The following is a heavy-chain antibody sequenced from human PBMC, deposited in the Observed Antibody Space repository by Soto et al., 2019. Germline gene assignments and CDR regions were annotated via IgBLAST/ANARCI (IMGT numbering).Heavy chain of an antibody. CDR3: AKDHGYSGTWSGWIHLHYYGMDV. J-gene: IGHJ6*02. CDR1: GFTFSSYA. D-gene: IGHD3-10*01. CDR2: ISGSGGST. V-gene: IGHV3-23*01. Sequence: SGGSLRLSCAASGFTFSSYAMSWVRQAPGKGLEWVSAISGSGGSTYYADSVKGRFTISRDNSKNTLYLQMNSLRAEDTAVYYCAKDHGYSGTWSGWIHLHYYGMDVWGQGTTVTVS.